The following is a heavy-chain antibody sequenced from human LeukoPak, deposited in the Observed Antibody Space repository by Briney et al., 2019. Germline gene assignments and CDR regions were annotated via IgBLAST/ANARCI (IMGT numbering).Heavy chain of an antibody. J-gene: IGHJ4*02. CDR3: ARGGTSGYSSTRHFWGGNYYFNY. CDR1: GFTFDDYW. D-gene: IGHD2-2*01. CDR2: INQDGSEK. Sequence: GGSLRLSCGASGFTFDDYWMSWVRQAPGQGLEWVANINQDGSEKYYLDSAKGRFTISRDNARNSLYLQVNSLRAEDTAVYYCARGGTSGYSSTRHFWGGNYYFNYWGQGSLVTVSS. V-gene: IGHV3-7*01.